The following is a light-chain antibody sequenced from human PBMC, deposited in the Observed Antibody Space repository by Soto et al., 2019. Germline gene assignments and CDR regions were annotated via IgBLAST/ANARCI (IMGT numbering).Light chain of an antibody. CDR1: QSVSSSY. J-gene: IGKJ4*01. CDR2: GAS. CDR3: QQYGCSPVT. Sequence: VLTESPATLSVSPGERATLSCRASQSVSSSYLAWYQQKPGQAPRLLIYGASSRATGIPDRFSGSGSGTDFTLTISRLEPEDFAVYYCQQYGCSPVTFGGGTKVDIK. V-gene: IGKV3-20*01.